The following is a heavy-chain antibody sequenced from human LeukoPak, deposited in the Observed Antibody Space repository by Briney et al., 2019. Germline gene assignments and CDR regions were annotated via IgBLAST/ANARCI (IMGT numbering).Heavy chain of an antibody. CDR3: ARAPTKFRRDWFDP. V-gene: IGHV3-48*03. Sequence: GGSLRLSCAASEFTFSSYEMNWIRQAPGKGLEWVSYISSSGSTIYYADSVKGRSTIPRDNAKNSLYLQMNNLRVEDTAAYYCARAPTKFRRDWFDPWGQGTLVTVSS. J-gene: IGHJ5*02. CDR2: ISSSGSTI. D-gene: IGHD3-9*01. CDR1: EFTFSSYE.